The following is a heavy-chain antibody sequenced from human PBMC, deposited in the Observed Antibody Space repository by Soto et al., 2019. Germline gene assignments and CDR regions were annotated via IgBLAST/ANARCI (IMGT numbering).Heavy chain of an antibody. D-gene: IGHD3-3*01. J-gene: IGHJ6*02. CDR2: IDPSDSYT. CDR3: ASGPFLEWIKTPRPYYYGMDV. V-gene: IGHV5-10-1*03. CDR1: GYSFTSYW. Sequence: EVQLVQSGAEVKKPGESLRISCKGSGYSFTSYWISWVRQMPGKGLEWMGRIDPSDSYTNYSPSFQGHVTISADKSISTAYLQWSSLKASDTAMYYCASGPFLEWIKTPRPYYYGMDVWGQGTTVTVSS.